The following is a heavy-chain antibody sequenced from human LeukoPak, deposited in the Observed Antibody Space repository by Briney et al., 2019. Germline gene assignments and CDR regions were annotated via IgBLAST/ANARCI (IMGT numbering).Heavy chain of an antibody. D-gene: IGHD3-3*01. V-gene: IGHV4-34*01. Sequence: SETLSLTCAVYGGSFSGYYWSWIRQPPGKGLEWIGEINHSGSTNYNPSLKSRVTISVDTTKNEFSLKLSSVPAADTAVYYCARGQFWSGYYTPYYYYGMDVWGQGTTVTVSS. CDR1: GGSFSGYY. CDR2: INHSGST. CDR3: ARGQFWSGYYTPYYYYGMDV. J-gene: IGHJ6*02.